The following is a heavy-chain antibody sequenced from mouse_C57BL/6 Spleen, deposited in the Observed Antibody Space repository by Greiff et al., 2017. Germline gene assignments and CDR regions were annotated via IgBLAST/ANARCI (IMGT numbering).Heavy chain of an antibody. CDR2: IYPRDGST. CDR1: GYTFTSYD. D-gene: IGHD1-1*01. Sequence: QVQLKQSGPELVKPGASVKLSCKASGYTFTSYDINWVKQRPGQGLEWIGWIYPRDGSTKYNEKFKGKATLTVDTSSSTAYMELHSLTSEDSAVYFCARSPHYYGSSPYYAMDYWGQGTSVTVSS. J-gene: IGHJ4*01. V-gene: IGHV1-85*01. CDR3: ARSPHYYGSSPYYAMDY.